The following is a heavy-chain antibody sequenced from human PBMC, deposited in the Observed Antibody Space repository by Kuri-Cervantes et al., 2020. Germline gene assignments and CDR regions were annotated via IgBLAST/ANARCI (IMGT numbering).Heavy chain of an antibody. CDR3: ARGGSEDYYDSSEYYYYGMDV. D-gene: IGHD3-22*01. V-gene: IGHV3-30-3*01. CDR1: GFTFSSYA. J-gene: IGHJ6*02. Sequence: GGSLRLSCAASGFTFSSYAMHWVRQAPGKGLEWVAVIPYDGSNKYYADSVKGRFTISRDNSKNTLYLQMNSLRDEDTAVYYCARGGSEDYYDSSEYYYYGMDVWGQGTTVTVSS. CDR2: IPYDGSNK.